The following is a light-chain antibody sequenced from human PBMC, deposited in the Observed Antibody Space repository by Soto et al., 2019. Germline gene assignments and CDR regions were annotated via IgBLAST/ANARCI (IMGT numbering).Light chain of an antibody. CDR2: GNT. CDR1: SSNIGADYE. V-gene: IGLV1-40*01. CDR3: QSYDSTLKGCV. J-gene: IGLJ1*01. Sequence: QSVLTQPPSVSGAPGQRVTISCTGGSSNIGADYEVHWYQQLPGTATKLLIYGNTNRPSGVPDRVSGSKSGSSASLAITGLQAEDEAEYYCQSYDSTLKGCVFGTGTKLTVL.